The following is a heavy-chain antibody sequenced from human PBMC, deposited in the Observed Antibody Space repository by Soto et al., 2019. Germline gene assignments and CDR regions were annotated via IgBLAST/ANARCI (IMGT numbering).Heavy chain of an antibody. V-gene: IGHV4-34*01. CDR2: VKDGGVT. CDR3: TRGQEGVVATH. J-gene: IGHJ4*02. Sequence: QVQLQQWGAGLLKPSETLSLTCAVNGGSFTGYYWSWVRQPPGKGLEWIGEVKDGGVTNYSPSLRSRVTISSDAPKKPFSLKMTSVTAADTAVYYCTRGQEGVVATHWDQGTLVTVSS. CDR1: GGSFTGYY. D-gene: IGHD5-12*01.